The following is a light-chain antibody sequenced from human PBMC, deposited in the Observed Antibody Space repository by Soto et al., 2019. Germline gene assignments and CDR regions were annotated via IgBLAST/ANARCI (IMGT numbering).Light chain of an antibody. CDR3: QHYNSYLGT. V-gene: IGKV1-5*03. CDR2: QAS. Sequence: DIQMTQSPSTLPASVGDRVTITSRASQSISTLLAWYQQKPGKAPKLLIFQASSLESGVPSRFSGSGSGTEFTLTISSLQTDDFATYYCQHYNSYLGTFGQGTKVDIK. CDR1: QSISTL. J-gene: IGKJ1*01.